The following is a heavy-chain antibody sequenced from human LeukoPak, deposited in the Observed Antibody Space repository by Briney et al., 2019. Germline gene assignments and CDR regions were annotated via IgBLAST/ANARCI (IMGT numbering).Heavy chain of an antibody. CDR2: INHSGST. J-gene: IGHJ4*02. Sequence: SETLSLTCAVYGGSFSGYYWSWIRQPPGKGLEWIGEINHSGSTNYSPSLKSRVTISVDTSKNQFSLKLSSVTAADTAVYYCARVRGCSGGSCYSFDYWGQGTLVTVSS. V-gene: IGHV4-34*09. D-gene: IGHD2-15*01. CDR3: ARVRGCSGGSCYSFDY. CDR1: GGSFSGYY.